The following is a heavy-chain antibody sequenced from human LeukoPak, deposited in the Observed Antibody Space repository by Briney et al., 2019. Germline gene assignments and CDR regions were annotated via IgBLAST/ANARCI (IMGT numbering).Heavy chain of an antibody. J-gene: IGHJ4*02. Sequence: GGSLRLSCAASGFTFSSFGMHWVRQAPGKGLEWVAVIPNDGGNNYCADSVKGRFSISRDNSKNTLYLQMNSLRAEDTAIYYCATSPSFYDRSGYYPYYFDYWGQGTLVTVSS. D-gene: IGHD3-22*01. V-gene: IGHV3-30*03. CDR2: IPNDGGNN. CDR1: GFTFSSFG. CDR3: ATSPSFYDRSGYYPYYFDY.